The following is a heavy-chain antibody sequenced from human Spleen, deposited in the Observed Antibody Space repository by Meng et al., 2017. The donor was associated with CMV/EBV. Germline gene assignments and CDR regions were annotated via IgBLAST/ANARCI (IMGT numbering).Heavy chain of an antibody. Sequence: GESLKISCAASGFPFSSYAMTWVRQAPGKGLEWVSSISSSSSYIYYADSVKGRFTISRDNAKNSLYLQMNSLRAEDTAVYYCARDLRVELLWFGELSGVGHDAFDIWGQGTMVTVSS. CDR3: ARDLRVELLWFGELSGVGHDAFDI. D-gene: IGHD3-10*01. CDR2: ISSSSSYI. V-gene: IGHV3-21*01. CDR1: GFPFSSYA. J-gene: IGHJ3*02.